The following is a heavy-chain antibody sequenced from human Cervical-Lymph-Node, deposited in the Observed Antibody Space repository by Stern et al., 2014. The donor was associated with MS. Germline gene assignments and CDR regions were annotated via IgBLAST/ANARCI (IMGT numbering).Heavy chain of an antibody. V-gene: IGHV1-46*01. Sequence: VQLVESGAEVKKPGASVKGSCKASGYSFTNYYIHWVRQAPGQGLEWMGVINPSGASTSYAQKFQGRVTMTSDTSTSIVYMELSSLRSEDTAVFYCARSFYYDTTGYYNRYFDYWGQGTLVTVSS. J-gene: IGHJ4*02. CDR3: ARSFYYDTTGYYNRYFDY. D-gene: IGHD3-22*01. CDR1: GYSFTNYY. CDR2: INPSGAST.